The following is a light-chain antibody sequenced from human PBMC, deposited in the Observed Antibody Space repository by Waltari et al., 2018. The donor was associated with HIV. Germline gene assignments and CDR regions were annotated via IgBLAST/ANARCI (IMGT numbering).Light chain of an antibody. CDR2: DTF. Sequence: QAVVTQEPSLTVPPGGTVTLTCGSSTGPVPRGHHPYWFQQKSGQAPRTLIYDTFNKHPWTPARFSGSLLGGKAALTLSGAQPDDEAEYFCLLSFAGARPVVFGGGTNLTVL. V-gene: IGLV7-46*01. CDR1: TGPVPRGHH. J-gene: IGLJ2*01. CDR3: LLSFAGARPVV.